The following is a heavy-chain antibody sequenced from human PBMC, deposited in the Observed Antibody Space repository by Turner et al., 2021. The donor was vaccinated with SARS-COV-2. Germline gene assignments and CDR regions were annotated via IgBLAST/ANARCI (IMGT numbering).Heavy chain of an antibody. CDR3: ASSLPAPGGVPGRLNY. CDR2: INPSGGST. D-gene: IGHD2-8*02. Sequence: QVQLMQSGAEVEKPGASVKVSCKASGYTFTSFYMHWVRQAPGQGLEWMGIINPSGGSTNYAQKFQGRVTMTRDTSTSTVYMELSSLRSEDTAVYYCASSLPAPGGVPGRLNYWGQGALVTVSS. V-gene: IGHV1-46*01. CDR1: GYTFTSFY. J-gene: IGHJ4*02.